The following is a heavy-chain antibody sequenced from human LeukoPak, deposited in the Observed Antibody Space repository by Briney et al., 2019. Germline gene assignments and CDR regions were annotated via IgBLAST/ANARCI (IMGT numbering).Heavy chain of an antibody. D-gene: IGHD5-24*01. J-gene: IGHJ4*02. CDR1: GGSISSYY. CDR2: IYYSGST. CDR3: ARSAVEMATIDFDY. Sequence: PSETLSLTXTVSGGSISSYYWSWIRQPPGKGLEWIGYIYYSGSTNYNPSLKSRVTISVDTSKNQFSLKLSSVTAADTAVYYCARSAVEMATIDFDYWGQGTLVTVSS. V-gene: IGHV4-59*01.